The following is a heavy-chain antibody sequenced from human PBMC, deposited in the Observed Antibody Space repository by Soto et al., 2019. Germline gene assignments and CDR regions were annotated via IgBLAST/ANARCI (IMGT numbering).Heavy chain of an antibody. J-gene: IGHJ4*02. CDR1: GGTFSSYA. D-gene: IGHD3-10*01. Sequence: QVQLVQSGAEVKKPGSSVKVSCKASGGTFSSYAISWVRQAPGQGLEWMGGIIPIFGTANYAQKFQGRVTITADKSTSTAYMERSSLRSENTAVYYCASLIEGCFGEYYFDSWGQGTLVTVSS. V-gene: IGHV1-69*06. CDR3: ASLIEGCFGEYYFDS. CDR2: IIPIFGTA.